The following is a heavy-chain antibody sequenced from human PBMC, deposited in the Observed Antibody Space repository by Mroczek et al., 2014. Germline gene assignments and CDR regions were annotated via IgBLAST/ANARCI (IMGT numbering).Heavy chain of an antibody. D-gene: IGHD2-21*02. V-gene: IGHV4-59*01. CDR2: IYYSGST. Sequence: QVQLQESGPGLVKPSETLSLTCTVSGGSISSYYWSWIRQPPGKGLEWIGYIYYSGSTNYNPSLKSRVTISVDTSKNQFSLKLSSVTAADTAVYYCARGGDYNYYYGMDVWGQGTTVTVSS. J-gene: IGHJ6*02. CDR3: ARGGDYNYYYGMDV. CDR1: GGSISSYY.